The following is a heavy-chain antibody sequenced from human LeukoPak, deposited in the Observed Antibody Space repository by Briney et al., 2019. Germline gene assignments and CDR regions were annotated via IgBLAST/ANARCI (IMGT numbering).Heavy chain of an antibody. CDR3: ARDHRLVSAAFDI. CDR2: IRYDGSNK. D-gene: IGHD6-19*01. J-gene: IGHJ3*02. Sequence: GGSLRLSCAASGFTFSNYGVHWVRQAPGKGLEWVAFIRYDGSNKYYADSVKGRFTISRDNSKNTLYLQMNSLRAEDTAVYYCARDHRLVSAAFDIWGQGTMVTVSS. CDR1: GFTFSNYG. V-gene: IGHV3-30*02.